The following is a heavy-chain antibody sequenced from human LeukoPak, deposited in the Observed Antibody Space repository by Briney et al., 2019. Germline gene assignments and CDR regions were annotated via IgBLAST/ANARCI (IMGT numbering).Heavy chain of an antibody. J-gene: IGHJ5*02. V-gene: IGHV4-34*01. CDR2: INHSGST. D-gene: IGHD6-13*01. Sequence: SETPSLTCAVYGGSFSGYYWSWIRQPPGKGLEWIGEINHSGSTNYNPSLKSRVTISVDTSKNQFSLKLSSVTAADTAVYYCAREAIAAAGTRDWFDPWGQGTLVTVSS. CDR3: AREAIAAAGTRDWFDP. CDR1: GGSFSGYY.